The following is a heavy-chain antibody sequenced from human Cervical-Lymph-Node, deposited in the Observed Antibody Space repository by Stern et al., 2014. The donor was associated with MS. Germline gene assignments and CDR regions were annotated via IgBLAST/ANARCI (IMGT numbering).Heavy chain of an antibody. CDR3: ARDYEDTSMLFDH. CDR1: GFTFSSYG. Sequence: VQLVESGGAVVQPGRSLRLSCAASGFTFSSYGMHWVRQAPGKGLEWVTVISYDGNPKYNAANVKVRFTISRDNSKITLHLQMNSVTPDDTAIYYCARDYEDTSMLFDHWGQGTLVTVSS. CDR2: ISYDGNPK. J-gene: IGHJ4*02. D-gene: IGHD2-8*01. V-gene: IGHV3-30*03.